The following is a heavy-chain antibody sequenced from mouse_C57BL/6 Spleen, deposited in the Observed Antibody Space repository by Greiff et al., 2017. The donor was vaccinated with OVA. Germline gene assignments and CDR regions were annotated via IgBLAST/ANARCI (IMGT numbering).Heavy chain of an antibody. Sequence: VQLQQSGAELVRPGTSVKVSCKASGYAFTNYLIEWVKQRPGQGLEWIGVINPGSGGTNYNEKFKGKATLTADKSSSTAYMQLSSLTSEDSAVYFCAGSSLYAMDYWGQGTSVTVSS. CDR1: GYAFTNYL. CDR3: AGSSLYAMDY. V-gene: IGHV1-54*01. CDR2: INPGSGGT. J-gene: IGHJ4*01. D-gene: IGHD1-1*01.